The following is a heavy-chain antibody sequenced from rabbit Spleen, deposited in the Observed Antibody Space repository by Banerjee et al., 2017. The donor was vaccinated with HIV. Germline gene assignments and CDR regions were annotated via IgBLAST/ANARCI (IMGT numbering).Heavy chain of an antibody. CDR3: ARETSSGWGIVSFYFTL. CDR2: IDPVFGIT. D-gene: IGHD4-1*01. J-gene: IGHJ4*01. Sequence: HLKESGGGLVQPGGSLKLSCKASGFTLSSYYMNWVRQAPGKGLEWIGYIDPVFGITYYANWVNGRFSISRENAQNTVFLQMTSLTAADTATYFCARETSSGWGIVSFYFTLWGPGTLVTVS. V-gene: IGHV1S7*01. CDR1: GFTLSSYY.